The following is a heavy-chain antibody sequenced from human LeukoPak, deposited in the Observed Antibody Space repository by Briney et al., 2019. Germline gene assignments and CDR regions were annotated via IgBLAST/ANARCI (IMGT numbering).Heavy chain of an antibody. J-gene: IGHJ4*02. Sequence: GGSLRLSCAASGFTFSSYWMHWVCQAPGKGLVWVSRINSDGSSTSYADSVKGRFTISRDNAKNSLYLQMNSLRAEDMALYYCAKGGHSGSYSTLDYWGQGTLVTVTS. CDR1: GFTFSSYW. CDR2: INSDGSST. V-gene: IGHV3-74*01. D-gene: IGHD3-10*01. CDR3: AKGGHSGSYSTLDY.